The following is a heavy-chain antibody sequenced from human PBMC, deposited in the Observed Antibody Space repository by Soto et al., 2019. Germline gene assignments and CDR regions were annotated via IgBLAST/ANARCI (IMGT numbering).Heavy chain of an antibody. D-gene: IGHD6-13*01. V-gene: IGHV1-18*04. CDR1: GYTFTSYG. Sequence: AASVKVSCKASGYTFTSYGISWVRQAPGQGLEWMGWISAYNGNTNYAQKLQGRVTMTTDTSTSTAYMELRSLRSDDTAVYYCARGVAAAGTEYFDYWGQGTLVTVSS. CDR2: ISAYNGNT. CDR3: ARGVAAAGTEYFDY. J-gene: IGHJ4*02.